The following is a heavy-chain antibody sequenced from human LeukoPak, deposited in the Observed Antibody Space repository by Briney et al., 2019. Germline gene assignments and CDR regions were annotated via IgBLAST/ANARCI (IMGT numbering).Heavy chain of an antibody. D-gene: IGHD6-13*01. J-gene: IGHJ4*02. Sequence: GGSLRLSCAASGFTFSSYAMSWVRQAPGKGLEWVSAISGSGGSTYYADSVKGRFTISRDNSKNTLYLQMNSLRAEDTVVYYCAKDSPGYSSSWPRIFDYWGQGTLVTVSS. V-gene: IGHV3-23*01. CDR2: ISGSGGST. CDR1: GFTFSSYA. CDR3: AKDSPGYSSSWPRIFDY.